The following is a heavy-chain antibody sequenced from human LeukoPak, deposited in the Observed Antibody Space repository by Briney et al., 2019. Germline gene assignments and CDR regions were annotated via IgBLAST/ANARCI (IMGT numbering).Heavy chain of an antibody. CDR3: AKRGSVVPAAITWLDP. D-gene: IGHD2-2*02. Sequence: ASVKVSCKASGYSFTGYYIHWVRQAPGQGLEWMGWINPNSGGANYAQNFQGRVTMTRDTAITTAYLELSRLRSDDTAVYYCAKRGSVVPAAITWLDPWGQGTLVTVSS. CDR1: GYSFTGYY. J-gene: IGHJ5*02. CDR2: INPNSGGA. V-gene: IGHV1-2*02.